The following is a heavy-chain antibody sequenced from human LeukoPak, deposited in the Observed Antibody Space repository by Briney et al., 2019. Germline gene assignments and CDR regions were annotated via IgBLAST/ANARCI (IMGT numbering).Heavy chain of an antibody. CDR2: ISSSGRTI. D-gene: IGHD1/OR15-1a*01. CDR3: AREEHYCDAFDM. Sequence: GRSLRLSCAASGFTLSNYEMNWVRQAPGKGLEWISYISSSGRTIYYADSVKGRFTISRDNAKNSLSLQMNGLRVEDTALYYCAREEHYCDAFDMWGQGTMVTVSS. V-gene: IGHV3-48*03. CDR1: GFTLSNYE. J-gene: IGHJ3*02.